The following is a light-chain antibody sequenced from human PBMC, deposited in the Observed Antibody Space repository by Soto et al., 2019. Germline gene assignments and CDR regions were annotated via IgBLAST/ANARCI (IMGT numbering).Light chain of an antibody. J-gene: IGLJ2*01. CDR3: GTWDSCLSVVV. Sequence: QSVLTQPPSVSAAPGQKVTIAGSGSSSKIGNNYVSWYQQLPGTAPKLLIYDNNNRPSGIPDRFSGSKSGTSATLGITGLQTGDEADYYCGTWDSCLSVVVFGGGTKLTVL. CDR1: SSKIGNNY. V-gene: IGLV1-51*01. CDR2: DNN.